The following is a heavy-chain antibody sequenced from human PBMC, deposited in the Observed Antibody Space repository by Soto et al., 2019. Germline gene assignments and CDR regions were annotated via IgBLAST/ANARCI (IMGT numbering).Heavy chain of an antibody. V-gene: IGHV3-30-3*01. CDR3: ARDGGARVRDAFDI. D-gene: IGHD2-15*01. CDR1: GFTFSSYA. J-gene: IGHJ3*02. CDR2: MSYDGSNK. Sequence: QVQLVESGGGVVQPGRSLRLSCAASGFTFSSYAMHWVRQAPGKGLEWVAVMSYDGSNKYYADSVKGRFTISRDNSKNTLYLQMNSLRAEDTAVYYCARDGGARVRDAFDIWGQGTMVTVSS.